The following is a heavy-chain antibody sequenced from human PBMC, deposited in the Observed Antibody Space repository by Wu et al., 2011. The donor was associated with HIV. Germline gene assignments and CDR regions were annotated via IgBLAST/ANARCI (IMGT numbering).Heavy chain of an antibody. CDR2: IIPVYGTA. CDR3: ARDLGGDEDH. V-gene: IGHV1-69*06. D-gene: IGHD2-21*01. J-gene: IGHJ4*02. CDR1: GGTLSSYE. Sequence: QVQLVQSGAEVKKPGSSVKVSCKASGGTLSSYEISWVRQAPGQGLEWIGRIIPVYGTANYAQKFQGRVTITADKSTSTAYMELSSLRSEDTAIYYCARDLGGDEDHWGQGTLVTVSS.